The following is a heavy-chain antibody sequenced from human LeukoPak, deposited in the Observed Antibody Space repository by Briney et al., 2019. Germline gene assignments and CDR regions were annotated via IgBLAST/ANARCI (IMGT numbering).Heavy chain of an antibody. V-gene: IGHV4-61*01. CDR1: GGSVSSGSYY. Sequence: SETLSLTCTGSGGSVSSGSYYWSWIRQPPGKGLEWIGYIYYSGSTNYNPSLKSRVTISVDTSKNQFSLKLSSVTAADTAVYYCASSTIFGVVITPSYYYYGMDVWGQGTTVTVSS. J-gene: IGHJ6*02. D-gene: IGHD3-3*01. CDR3: ASSTIFGVVITPSYYYYGMDV. CDR2: IYYSGST.